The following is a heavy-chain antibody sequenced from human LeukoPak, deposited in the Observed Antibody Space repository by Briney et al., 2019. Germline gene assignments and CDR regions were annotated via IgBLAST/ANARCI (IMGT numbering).Heavy chain of an antibody. V-gene: IGHV3-74*01. J-gene: IGHJ4*02. Sequence: GGSLRLSCAASGYNFSRYWIYWVRQAPGKGLVWVSRINRDGSDTSYADSVKGRFTISRDNAKNTLYLQMNSLRAEDTAVYYCAKVIREVDMSYDYWGQGALVTVSS. CDR2: INRDGSDT. CDR1: GYNFSRYW. CDR3: AKVIREVDMSYDY. D-gene: IGHD5-24*01.